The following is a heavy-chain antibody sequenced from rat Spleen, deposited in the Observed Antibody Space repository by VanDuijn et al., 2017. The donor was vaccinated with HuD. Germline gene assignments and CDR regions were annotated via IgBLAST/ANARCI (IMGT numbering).Heavy chain of an antibody. J-gene: IGHJ2*01. Sequence: EVQLVESDGGLVQPGRSLKLSCAASGFTFSDYYMAWVRQAPTKGLEWVATISYDGSSTYYRDSVKGRFTISRDNAKSTLYLQMDSLRSEDTATYYCARGTGHWGQGVMVTVSS. CDR2: ISYDGSST. V-gene: IGHV5-29*01. CDR3: ARGTGH. D-gene: IGHD4-2*01. CDR1: GFTFSDYY.